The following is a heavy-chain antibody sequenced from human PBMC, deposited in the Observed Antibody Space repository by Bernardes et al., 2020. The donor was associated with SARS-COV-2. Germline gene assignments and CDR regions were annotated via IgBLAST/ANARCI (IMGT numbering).Heavy chain of an antibody. D-gene: IGHD5-12*01. CDR1: GYTFTSYG. Sequence: DSVQVSCKASGYTFTSYGISWVRQAPGQGLEWMGWISAYNGNTTYAQKLQGRVTMTTDTSTSTAYMELRSLRSDDTAVYYCARGLHPFHVSSYFDYWGQGTLVTVSS. V-gene: IGHV1-18*01. CDR2: ISAYNGNT. J-gene: IGHJ4*02. CDR3: ARGLHPFHVSSYFDY.